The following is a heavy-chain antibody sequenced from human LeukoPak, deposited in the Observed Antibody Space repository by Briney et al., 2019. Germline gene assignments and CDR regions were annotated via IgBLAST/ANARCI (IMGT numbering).Heavy chain of an antibody. Sequence: PGGSLRLSCAASGFTVSSNYMSWVRQAPGKGLEWVSVIYSGGSTYYADSVKGRFPISRDNSKNTLYLQMNSLRAEDTAVYYCARVDILTGYYFDYWGQGTLVTVSS. CDR2: IYSGGST. V-gene: IGHV3-53*01. CDR3: ARVDILTGYYFDY. CDR1: GFTVSSNY. D-gene: IGHD3-9*01. J-gene: IGHJ4*02.